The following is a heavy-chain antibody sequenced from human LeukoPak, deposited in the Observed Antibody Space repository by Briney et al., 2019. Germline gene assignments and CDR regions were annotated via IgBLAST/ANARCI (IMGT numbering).Heavy chain of an antibody. D-gene: IGHD2-15*01. CDR1: GFTFSGSA. V-gene: IGHV3-73*01. J-gene: IGHJ4*02. CDR2: IRRKANSYAT. Sequence: GGSLRLPCAASGFTFSGSAMHWVRQASGKGLEWVGRIRRKANSYATAYAASVKGRFTISRDDSKNTAYLQMNSLKTEDTAVYYCTRHANPDCSGGSCYSGRTDYWGQGTLVTVSS. CDR3: TRHANPDCSGGSCYSGRTDY.